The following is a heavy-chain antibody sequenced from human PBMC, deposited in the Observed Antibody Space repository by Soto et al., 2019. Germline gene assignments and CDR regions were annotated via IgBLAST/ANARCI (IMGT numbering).Heavy chain of an antibody. CDR1: GGSFSGYY. Sequence: LSLTCAVHGGSFSGYYWSWIRQPPGKGLEWMGEINHTGSTNYNPSLKRRVTISVDTSKNQFSLKLSSVTAADTAVYYCARGRTGYYGSGSYPPVSYFDYWGQGTLVTVSS. D-gene: IGHD3-10*01. V-gene: IGHV4-34*01. J-gene: IGHJ4*02. CDR2: INHTGST. CDR3: ARGRTGYYGSGSYPPVSYFDY.